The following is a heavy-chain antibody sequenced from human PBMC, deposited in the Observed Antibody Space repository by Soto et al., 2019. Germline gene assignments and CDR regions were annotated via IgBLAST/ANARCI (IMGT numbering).Heavy chain of an antibody. Sequence: SETLSLTCAVYGGSFSGHSWTWIRQSPGKGLEWIGDINHSGRVNYSPSLKSRVTISLDTSKNQFSLTLSAVTAADTAMYYCSTRAYDTNGYYRFDPWGQGTLVTVSS. D-gene: IGHD3-22*01. J-gene: IGHJ5*01. V-gene: IGHV4-34*01. CDR1: GGSFSGHS. CDR2: INHSGRV. CDR3: STRAYDTNGYYRFDP.